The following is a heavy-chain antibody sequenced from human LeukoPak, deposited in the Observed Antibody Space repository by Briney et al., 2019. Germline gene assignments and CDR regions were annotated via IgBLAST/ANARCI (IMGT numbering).Heavy chain of an antibody. J-gene: IGHJ4*02. D-gene: IGHD3-10*01. CDR2: ISGSGDST. CDR3: ARVRLAMVRGVIPQPLDY. CDR1: GFTFSNYA. V-gene: IGHV3-23*01. Sequence: GGSLRLSCAASGFTFSNYAMSWVRQAPGKGLEWVSAISGSGDSTYYADSVKGRFTISRDNFKNTLHLQMNSLRAEDTAVYYCARVRLAMVRGVIPQPLDYWGQGTLVTVSS.